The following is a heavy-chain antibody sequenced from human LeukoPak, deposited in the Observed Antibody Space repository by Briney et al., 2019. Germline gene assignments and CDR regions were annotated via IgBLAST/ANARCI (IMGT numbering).Heavy chain of an antibody. CDR2: INHSGST. Sequence: PSETLSLTCTVSGYSISSGYYWGWIRQPPGKGLEWIGEINHSGSTNYNPSLKSRVTISVDTSKNQFSLKLSSVTAADTAVYYCARAGVVPAAMVYYGMDVWGQGTTVTVSS. D-gene: IGHD2-2*01. CDR3: ARAGVVPAAMVYYGMDV. CDR1: GYSISSGYY. V-gene: IGHV4-38-2*02. J-gene: IGHJ6*02.